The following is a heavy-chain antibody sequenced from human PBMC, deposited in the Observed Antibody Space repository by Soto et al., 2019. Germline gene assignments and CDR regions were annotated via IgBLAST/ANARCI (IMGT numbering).Heavy chain of an antibody. CDR3: ATSTGDY. CDR1: GGTFSSYA. J-gene: IGHJ4*02. CDR2: IIAYNGTT. V-gene: IGHV1-18*01. Sequence: GASVKVSCKASGGTFSSYAISWVRQAPGQGLEWMGWIIAYNGTTYYADSVRGRFTISRHNSRNTLFLQMYSLTTEDTAVYYCATSTGDYWGRGTLVTVSS.